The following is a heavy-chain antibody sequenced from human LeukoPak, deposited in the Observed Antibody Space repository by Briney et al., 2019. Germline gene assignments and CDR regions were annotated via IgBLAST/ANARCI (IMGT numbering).Heavy chain of an antibody. D-gene: IGHD4/OR15-4a*01. J-gene: IGHJ4*02. CDR2: IYYSGNS. CDR1: GGSISGYY. V-gene: IGHV4-59*08. CDR3: ARYSYGGSYFDY. Sequence: SETLSLTCTVSGGSISGYYWSCIRQPPGKGLEWIGYIYYSGNSNYNPSLKSRVTISMDTSKNQFSLKLSSVTAADTAVYYCARYSYGGSYFDYWGQGTLVTVSS.